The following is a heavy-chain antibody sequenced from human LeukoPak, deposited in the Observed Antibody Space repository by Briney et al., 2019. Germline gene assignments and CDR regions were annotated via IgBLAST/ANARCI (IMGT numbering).Heavy chain of an antibody. D-gene: IGHD3-22*01. Sequence: ASVKVSCKASGYTFTSYDINWVRQATGQGLEWMGWMNPNSGNTGYAQKFQGRVTMTRNTSVSTAYMELSSLRSEDTAVYYCARGFRSDSSGRKFDCWGQGTPVTVSA. CDR1: GYTFTSYD. CDR3: ARGFRSDSSGRKFDC. J-gene: IGHJ4*02. CDR2: MNPNSGNT. V-gene: IGHV1-8*01.